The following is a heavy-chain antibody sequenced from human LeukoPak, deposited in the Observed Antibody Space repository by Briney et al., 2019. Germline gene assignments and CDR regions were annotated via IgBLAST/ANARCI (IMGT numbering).Heavy chain of an antibody. CDR2: IIPIFGTA. V-gene: IGHV1-69*01. CDR1: GGTFSSYA. J-gene: IGHJ4*02. Sequence: ASVKVSCKASGGTFSSYAISWVRQAPGQGLEWMGGIIPIFGTANYAQKFQGRVTITADESTSTAYMALSSLRSEDTAVYYCARSGVAENDYWGQGTLDTVSS. CDR3: ARSGVAENDY. D-gene: IGHD3-10*01.